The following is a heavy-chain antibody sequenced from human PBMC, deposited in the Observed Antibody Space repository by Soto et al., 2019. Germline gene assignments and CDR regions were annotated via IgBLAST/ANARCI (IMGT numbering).Heavy chain of an antibody. CDR3: AADPMYYYDSSGYYGDY. D-gene: IGHD3-22*01. J-gene: IGHJ4*02. V-gene: IGHV1-58*01. CDR2: IVVGSGNT. Sequence: GASVKVSCKASGFTFTSSAVQWVRQARGQRLEWIGWIVVGSGNTNYAQKFQERVTITRDMSTSTAYMELSSLRSEDTAVYYCAADPMYYYDSSGYYGDYWGQGTLVTAPQ. CDR1: GFTFTSSA.